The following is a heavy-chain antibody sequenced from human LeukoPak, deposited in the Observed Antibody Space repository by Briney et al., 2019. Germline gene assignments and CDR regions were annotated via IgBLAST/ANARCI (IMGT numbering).Heavy chain of an antibody. CDR2: IYSGGST. Sequence: GGSLRLSCAASGFXFSGNYISWVRQAPGKGLEWVPVIYSGGSTYYSDSLYGRITISRDNSKNTLYLQMNSLRAEDTAVYYCARGQLIAAAESGAARHPYYFDYWGQGTLVTVSS. V-gene: IGHV3-66*01. CDR3: ARGQLIAAAESGAARHPYYFDY. J-gene: IGHJ4*02. CDR1: GFXFSGNY. D-gene: IGHD6-13*01.